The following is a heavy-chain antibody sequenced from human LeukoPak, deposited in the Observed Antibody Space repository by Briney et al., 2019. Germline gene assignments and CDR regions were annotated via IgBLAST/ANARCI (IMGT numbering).Heavy chain of an antibody. CDR3: ARDRLDTRPYYGMDV. V-gene: IGHV1-69*04. Sequence: SVKVSCKASGGTFSSYAISWVRQAPGQGLEWMGRIIPILGIANYAQKFQGRVTITADKSTSTAYMELSSLRSEDTAVYYCARDRLDTRPYYGMDVWGQGTTVTVSS. CDR2: IIPILGIA. J-gene: IGHJ6*02. CDR1: GGTFSSYA. D-gene: IGHD2-2*02.